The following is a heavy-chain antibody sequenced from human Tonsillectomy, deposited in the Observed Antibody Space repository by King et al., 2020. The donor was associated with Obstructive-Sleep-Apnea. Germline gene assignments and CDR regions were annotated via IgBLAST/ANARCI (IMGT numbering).Heavy chain of an antibody. CDR2: IYYSGST. J-gene: IGHJ4*02. CDR1: GDSISSYY. V-gene: IGHV4-59*01. Sequence: VQLQESGPGLVKPSETLSLTCTVSGDSISSYYWSWIRQPPGKGLEWIGYIYYSGSTNYDPSLKSRVTISVDTSKNQFSLKLSSVTAADTAVYYCARDLSFYYDSSGFDQWGQGTLVTVSS. D-gene: IGHD3-22*01. CDR3: ARDLSFYYDSSGFDQ.